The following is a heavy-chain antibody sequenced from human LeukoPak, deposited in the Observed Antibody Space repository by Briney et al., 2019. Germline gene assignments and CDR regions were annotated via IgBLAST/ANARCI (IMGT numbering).Heavy chain of an antibody. J-gene: IGHJ1*01. CDR1: GFTVSSNY. V-gene: IGHV3-53*01. CDR2: IYSGGST. D-gene: IGHD6-19*01. Sequence: GGSLRLSCAASGFTVSSNYMSWVRQAPGKGLEWVSVIYSGGSTYYADSVKGRFTISRDNSKNTLYLQMNSLRAEDTAVYYCAREGTQWLAYFQHWGQGTLVTVSS. CDR3: AREGTQWLAYFQH.